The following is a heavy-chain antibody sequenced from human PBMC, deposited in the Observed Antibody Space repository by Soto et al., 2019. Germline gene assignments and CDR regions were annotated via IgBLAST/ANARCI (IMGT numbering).Heavy chain of an antibody. CDR1: GYTFTSYA. CDR2: INAGNGNT. J-gene: IGHJ6*03. D-gene: IGHD2-2*01. CDR3: ARSCSSTSCYPNYYYYYMDV. V-gene: IGHV1-3*01. Sequence: SVKVSCKASGYTFTSYAMHWVCQAPGQRLEWMGWINAGNGNTKYSQKFQGRVTITRDTSASTAYMELSSLRSEDTAVYYCARSCSSTSCYPNYYYYYMDVWGKGTTVTVSS.